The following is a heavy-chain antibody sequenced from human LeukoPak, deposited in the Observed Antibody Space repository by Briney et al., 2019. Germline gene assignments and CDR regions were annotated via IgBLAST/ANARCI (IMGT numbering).Heavy chain of an antibody. CDR1: GFTFSSYA. CDR3: AKESNWYFDL. V-gene: IGHV3-9*01. Sequence: GGSLRLSCAASGFTFSSYAMSWVRQAPGKGLEWVSGIAWNSGSIGYADSVKGRFTISRDNAKNSLYLQMNSLRTEDTALYYCAKESNWYFDLWGRGTLVTVSS. CDR2: IAWNSGSI. J-gene: IGHJ2*01.